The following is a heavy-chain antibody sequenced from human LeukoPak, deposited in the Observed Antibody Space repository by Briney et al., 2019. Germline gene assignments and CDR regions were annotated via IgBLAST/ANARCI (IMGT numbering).Heavy chain of an antibody. J-gene: IGHJ4*02. Sequence: PGGSLRLSCAASGFTFSSYAMHWVRQAPGKGLEWVAVISYDGSKEFYADSVKGRSTISRDNSKNTLYLQMNSLKAEDTAVYYCTKDRCSSNSCYLVYWGQGTLVTVSS. CDR3: TKDRCSSNSCYLVY. D-gene: IGHD2-2*01. V-gene: IGHV3-30*04. CDR1: GFTFSSYA. CDR2: ISYDGSKE.